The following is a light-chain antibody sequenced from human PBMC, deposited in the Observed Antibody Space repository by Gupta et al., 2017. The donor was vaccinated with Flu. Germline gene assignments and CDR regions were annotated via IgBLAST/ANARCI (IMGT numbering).Light chain of an antibody. CDR1: SSNIGSNY. CDR2: RSN. Sequence: SVMTQPPSASATPGRRVIISCSGGSSNIGSNYVYWYQQLPGTAPKLLIYRSNQRPAGVSDRFSGSKSGTSASLAISGLRAEDEADYYCASWDDSLSGLLFGGGTKLTVL. CDR3: ASWDDSLSGLL. J-gene: IGLJ3*02. V-gene: IGLV1-47*01.